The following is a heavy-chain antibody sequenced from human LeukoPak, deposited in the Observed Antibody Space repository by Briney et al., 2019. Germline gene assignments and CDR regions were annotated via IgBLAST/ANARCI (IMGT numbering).Heavy chain of an antibody. J-gene: IGHJ4*02. CDR2: IHYSGST. D-gene: IGHD3-9*01. Sequence: SETLSLTCTVSGGSISSYYWSWIRQPPGKGLEWIGYIHYSGSTNYNPSLKSRVTISVDTSKNQFSLKLSSVTAADTAVYYCASGYDILTGYCGNFDYWGQGTLVTVSS. CDR1: GGSISSYY. CDR3: ASGYDILTGYCGNFDY. V-gene: IGHV4-59*08.